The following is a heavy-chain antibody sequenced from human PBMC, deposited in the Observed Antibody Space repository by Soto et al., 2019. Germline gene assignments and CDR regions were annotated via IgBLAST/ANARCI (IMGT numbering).Heavy chain of an antibody. CDR3: ARGSAAGTKSPFDY. V-gene: IGHV3-23*01. CDR1: GFTFNSYA. J-gene: IGHJ4*02. CDR2: VSGSGAST. Sequence: GGSLRLSCAASGFTFNSYAMSWVRQAPGKGLEWVSDVSGSGASTYYADSVKGRFTISRDNSKNTLFLQMNSLRAEDTAVYYCARGSAAGTKSPFDYWGQGTLVTVSS. D-gene: IGHD6-13*01.